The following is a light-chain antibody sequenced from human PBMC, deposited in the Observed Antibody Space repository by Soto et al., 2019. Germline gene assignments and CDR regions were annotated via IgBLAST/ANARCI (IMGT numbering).Light chain of an antibody. CDR1: SSDVGGYNY. J-gene: IGLJ1*01. CDR2: EVS. V-gene: IGLV2-8*01. Sequence: QSALTQPPSASGSPGQSVTISCTGTSSDVGGYNYVSWYQQHPGKAPKLMIYEVSKRPSGVPDRFSGSKSGNTASLTVSGLQAEDEADYYCSSYTSSIPYVFGTGTKVTVL. CDR3: SSYTSSIPYV.